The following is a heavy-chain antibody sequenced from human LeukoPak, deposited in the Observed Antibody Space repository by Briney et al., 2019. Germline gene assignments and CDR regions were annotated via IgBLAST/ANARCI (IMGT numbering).Heavy chain of an antibody. CDR1: GFTFDDYA. Sequence: GGSLRLSCAASGFTFDDYAMHWVRQAPGKGLEWVSTIGWNSGSIGYADSVKGRFTISRDNAKNSLYLQMNSLRAEDTAFYYCAKDGRWLQLEYYFDYWGQGILVTVSS. D-gene: IGHD5-24*01. CDR2: IGWNSGSI. J-gene: IGHJ4*02. CDR3: AKDGRWLQLEYYFDY. V-gene: IGHV3-9*01.